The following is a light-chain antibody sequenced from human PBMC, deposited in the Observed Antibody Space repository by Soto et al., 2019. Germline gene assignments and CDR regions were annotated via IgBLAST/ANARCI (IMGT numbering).Light chain of an antibody. Sequence: DVVMTQSSLSLPVTLGQPASISCRSSQSLVHSDGNTYLNWFQQRPGQSPRRLMYKVSNRDSGVPDRFSGSGSGTDLTLKISRVEAEDVGVYYCMQGTHWPLTFGQGTRLEIK. CDR3: MQGTHWPLT. CDR1: QSLVHSDGNTY. V-gene: IGKV2-30*02. CDR2: KVS. J-gene: IGKJ5*01.